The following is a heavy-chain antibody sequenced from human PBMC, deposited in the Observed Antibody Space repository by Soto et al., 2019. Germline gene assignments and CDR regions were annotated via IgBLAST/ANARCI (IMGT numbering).Heavy chain of an antibody. V-gene: IGHV1-3*04. CDR3: ARDWGRWYFDL. Sequence: QVQLVQSGAQVKKPGASVKVSCKASGYTFTRYAMHWVRQAPGQRLEWMGWINTGSGDTKYSQNFQGRVTITRDTSATTVYMELSSLRSEATAVYFCARDWGRWYFDLWGRGTLVTVSS. CDR1: GYTFTRYA. D-gene: IGHD7-27*01. CDR2: INTGSGDT. J-gene: IGHJ2*01.